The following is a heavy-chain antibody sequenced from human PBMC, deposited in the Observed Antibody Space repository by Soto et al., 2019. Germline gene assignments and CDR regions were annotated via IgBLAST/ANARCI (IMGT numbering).Heavy chain of an antibody. CDR3: TRGRYSSSWSESTYGMDV. CDR1: GFTFGDYA. Sequence: PGGSLRLSCTASGFTFGDYAMSWFRQAPGKGLEWVGFIRSKAYGGTTEYAASVKGRFTISRDDSKSIAYLQMNSLKTEDTAVYYCTRGRYSSSWSESTYGMDVWGEGTTVTVSS. V-gene: IGHV3-49*03. J-gene: IGHJ6*04. CDR2: IRSKAYGGTT. D-gene: IGHD6-13*01.